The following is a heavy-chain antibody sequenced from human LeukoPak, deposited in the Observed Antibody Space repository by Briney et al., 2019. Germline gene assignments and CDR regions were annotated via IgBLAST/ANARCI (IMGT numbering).Heavy chain of an antibody. Sequence: KPSETLSLTCTVSGGSISSYCWSWIRQPPGKGLEWIGYIYYSGSTNYNPSLKSRVTISLDTSKNQFSLKLSSVTAADTAVYYCARGSSWYWVDYWGQGTLVTVSS. V-gene: IGHV4-59*01. CDR2: IYYSGST. CDR3: ARGSSWYWVDY. J-gene: IGHJ4*02. D-gene: IGHD6-13*01. CDR1: GGSISSYC.